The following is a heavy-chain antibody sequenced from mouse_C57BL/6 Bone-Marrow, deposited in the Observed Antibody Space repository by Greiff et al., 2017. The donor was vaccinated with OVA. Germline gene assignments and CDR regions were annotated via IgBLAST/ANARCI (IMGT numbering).Heavy chain of an antibody. D-gene: IGHD1-1*01. Sequence: QVQLQQSGAELARPGASVKLSCKASGYTFTSYGISWVKQRTGQGLEWIGEIYPSSGNTYYNEKFKGKATLTADKSSSTAYMELRSLTSEDSAVYFCARRYYGSSYRFAYWGQGTLVTVSA. J-gene: IGHJ3*01. CDR3: ARRYYGSSYRFAY. CDR1: GYTFTSYG. V-gene: IGHV1-81*01. CDR2: IYPSSGNT.